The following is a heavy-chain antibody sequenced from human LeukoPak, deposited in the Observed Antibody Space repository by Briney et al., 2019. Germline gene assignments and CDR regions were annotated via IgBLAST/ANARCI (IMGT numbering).Heavy chain of an antibody. V-gene: IGHV1-46*01. CDR3: ASVRGDYYYGMDV. D-gene: IGHD3-3*01. CDR2: INPSGGST. Sequence: ASVTVSCKASGYTFTSHYMHWVRQAPGQGLEWMGIINPSGGSTSYAQKFQGRVTMTRDTSTSTVYMELSSLRSEDTAVYYCASVRGDYYYGMDVWGQGTTVTVSS. J-gene: IGHJ6*02. CDR1: GYTFTSHY.